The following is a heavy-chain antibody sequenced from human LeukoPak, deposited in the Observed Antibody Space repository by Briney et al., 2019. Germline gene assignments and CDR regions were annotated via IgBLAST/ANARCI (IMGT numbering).Heavy chain of an antibody. Sequence: GGSLRLSCAASGFTFSSYSMNWVRQAPGKGLEWVSSISSSSSYIYYADSVKGRFTISRDNAKKSLYLQMNSLRAEDTAVYYCARGTAMVTGWFDPWGQGTLVTVSS. V-gene: IGHV3-21*01. D-gene: IGHD5-18*01. J-gene: IGHJ5*02. CDR3: ARGTAMVTGWFDP. CDR2: ISSSSSYI. CDR1: GFTFSSYS.